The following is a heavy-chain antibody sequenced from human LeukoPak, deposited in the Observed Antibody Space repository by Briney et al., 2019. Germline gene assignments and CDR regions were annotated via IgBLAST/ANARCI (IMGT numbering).Heavy chain of an antibody. CDR1: GYTFTSYD. CDR3: ARFMLTVGGVIAPDY. V-gene: IGHV1-8*01. J-gene: IGHJ4*02. CDR2: INPNSGNT. D-gene: IGHD3-16*02. Sequence: GASVKVSCKASGYTFTSYDINWVRQATGQGVDWMGWINPNSGNTGYAHKFQSRLPLTRNTSLSTAYMELRSLRSEDTAVYYCARFMLTVGGVIAPDYWGQGTLVTVSS.